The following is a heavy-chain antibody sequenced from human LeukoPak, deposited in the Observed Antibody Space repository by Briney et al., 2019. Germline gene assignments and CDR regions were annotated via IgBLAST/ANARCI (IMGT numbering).Heavy chain of an antibody. CDR1: GFTFRSHA. V-gene: IGHV3-23*01. CDR3: ARIAADRGYYYYYGMDV. Sequence: GGSLRLSCVGSGFTFRSHAMSWVRQAPEKGLEFVSGIYENGGTTYYADSVKGRFSISRDNSKNTLYLQMNSLRAEDTAVYYCARIAADRGYYYYYGMDVWGQGTTVTVSS. CDR2: IYENGGTT. J-gene: IGHJ6*02. D-gene: IGHD6-25*01.